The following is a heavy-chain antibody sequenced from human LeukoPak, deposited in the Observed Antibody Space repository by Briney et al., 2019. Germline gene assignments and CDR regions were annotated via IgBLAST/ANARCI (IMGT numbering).Heavy chain of an antibody. CDR3: AKDGVGATSLDC. D-gene: IGHD1-26*01. V-gene: IGHV3-33*06. Sequence: SGRSLRLSCAASGFTFSRYGMHWVRQAPGKGLEWVAVIWHDGSYEYYADSVKGRFTISRDSSKNTLYLQMNSLRAEDTALYYCAKDGVGATSLDCWGQGTLVTVSS. CDR1: GFTFSRYG. CDR2: IWHDGSYE. J-gene: IGHJ4*02.